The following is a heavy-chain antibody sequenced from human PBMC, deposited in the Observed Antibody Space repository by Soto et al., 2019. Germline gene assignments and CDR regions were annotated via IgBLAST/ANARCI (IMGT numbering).Heavy chain of an antibody. CDR1: GGSISSGGYY. D-gene: IGHD4-17*01. CDR3: ARLTFGDRDVVYYYMDV. J-gene: IGHJ6*03. V-gene: IGHV4-31*03. CDR2: IYYSGST. Sequence: QVQLQESGPGLVKPSQTLSLTCTVSGGSISSGGYYWSWIRQHPGKGLEWIGYIYYSGSTYYNPSLKRRVTISVDTSKNQFSLKLSSVTAADTAVYYCARLTFGDRDVVYYYMDVWGKGTTVTVSS.